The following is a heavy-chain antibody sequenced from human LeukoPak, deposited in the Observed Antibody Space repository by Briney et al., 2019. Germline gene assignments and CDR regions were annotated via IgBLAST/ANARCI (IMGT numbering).Heavy chain of an antibody. V-gene: IGHV3-30-3*01. CDR1: GFTFSSYA. D-gene: IGHD2-2*01. CDR3: ARHPGYCSSTNCYFDY. Sequence: GGSLRLSCAASGFTFSSYAMHWVRQAPGKGLEWVAVISYDGSNKYYADSVKGRFTISRDNSKNTLYLQMNSLRAEDTAVYYCARHPGYCSSTNCYFDYWGQGTLVTVSS. CDR2: ISYDGSNK. J-gene: IGHJ4*02.